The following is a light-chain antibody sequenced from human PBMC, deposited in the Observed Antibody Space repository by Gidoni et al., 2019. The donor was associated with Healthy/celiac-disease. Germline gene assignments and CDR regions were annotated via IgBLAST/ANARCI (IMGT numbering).Light chain of an antibody. CDR3: QHSAT. Sequence: DIQMTQSPSTLSASVGDRVTIPCRASQSISSWLAWYQQKPGKAPTLLIYKASSLESGVPSRFSGSGSGTEFTLTISSLQPDDFATYYCQHSATFGQGTKVEIK. J-gene: IGKJ1*01. CDR1: QSISSW. V-gene: IGKV1-5*03. CDR2: KAS.